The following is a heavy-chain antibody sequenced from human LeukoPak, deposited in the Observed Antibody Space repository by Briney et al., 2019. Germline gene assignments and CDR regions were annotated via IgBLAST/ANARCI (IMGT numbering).Heavy chain of an antibody. D-gene: IGHD3-10*01. CDR3: ARVRVRGVIMRNWFDP. CDR2: INPNSGGT. Sequence: ASVKVSCKASGYTFTNYGMNWVRQAPGQGLEWMGWINPNSGGTNYAQKFQGRVTMTRDTSISTAYMELSRLRSDDTAVYYCARVRVRGVIMRNWFDPWGQGTLVTVSS. J-gene: IGHJ5*02. CDR1: GYTFTNYG. V-gene: IGHV1-2*02.